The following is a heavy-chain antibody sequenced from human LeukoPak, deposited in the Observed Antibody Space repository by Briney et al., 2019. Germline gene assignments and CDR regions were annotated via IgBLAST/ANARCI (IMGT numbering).Heavy chain of an antibody. J-gene: IGHJ3*02. CDR2: IYYGGST. CDR1: GGSVSSGSYY. D-gene: IGHD5-24*01. Sequence: SETLSLTCTVSGGSVSSGSYYWSWIRQPPGKGLEWIGYIYYGGSTNYNPSLKSRVTISVDTSKNQFSLKLSSVTAADTAVYYCAVEMIDAFDIWGQGTMVTVSS. CDR3: AVEMIDAFDI. V-gene: IGHV4-61*01.